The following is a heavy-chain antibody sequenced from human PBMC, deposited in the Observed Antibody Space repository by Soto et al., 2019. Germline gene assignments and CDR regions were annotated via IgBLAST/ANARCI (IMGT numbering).Heavy chain of an antibody. CDR2: ISGTGSRT. J-gene: IGHJ4*02. CDR1: GFPFINFA. V-gene: IGHV3-23*01. CDR3: AKSQALRVIDWHDY. Sequence: GSLRLACAASGFPFINFAMSWVRQSPGKGLEWVSAISGTGSRTWYADSVRGRFTVSRDNSKNTLYLQMNSLRAEDTAVYYCAKSQALRVIDWHDYWGQGTLVTVSS. D-gene: IGHD3-9*01.